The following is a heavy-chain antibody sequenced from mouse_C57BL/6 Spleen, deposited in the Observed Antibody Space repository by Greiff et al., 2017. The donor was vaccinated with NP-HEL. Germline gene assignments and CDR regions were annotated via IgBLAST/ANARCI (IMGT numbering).Heavy chain of an antibody. J-gene: IGHJ2*01. V-gene: IGHV1-22*01. CDR1: GYTFTDYN. CDR3: ARDYDSYYFDY. Sequence: EVKLMESGPELVKPGASVKMSCKASGYTFTDYNMHWVKQSHGKSLEWIGYINPNNGGTSYNQKFKGKATLTVNKSSSTAYMELRSLTSEDSAVYYCARDYDSYYFDYWGQGTTLTVSS. D-gene: IGHD1-1*01. CDR2: INPNNGGT.